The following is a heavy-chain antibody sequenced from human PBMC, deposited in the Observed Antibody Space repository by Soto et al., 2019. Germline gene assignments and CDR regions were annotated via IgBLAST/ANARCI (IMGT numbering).Heavy chain of an antibody. CDR3: ARARLRAVYAFDF. CDR1: GGSINSGAYY. D-gene: IGHD5-12*01. Sequence: QVQLQESGPGLVNPSQTLSLTCTVSGGSINSGAYYWSWVRQHPGKGLEWIGYIYYGGSTYFSPSLKSRLTISIDTSKNQFSLKLSSVTAADTAMYYCARARLRAVYAFDFWGQGKMVTVSS. J-gene: IGHJ3*01. V-gene: IGHV4-31*03. CDR2: IYYGGST.